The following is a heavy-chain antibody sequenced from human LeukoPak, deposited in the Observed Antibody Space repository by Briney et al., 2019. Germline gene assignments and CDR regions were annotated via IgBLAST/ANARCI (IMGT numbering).Heavy chain of an antibody. J-gene: IGHJ5*02. D-gene: IGHD3-22*01. CDR2: ISSSSYT. CDR1: GFTFSDYY. V-gene: IGHV3-11*06. CDR3: ARSKASSGYYSWFDP. Sequence: GGSLRLSCAASGFTFSDYYMSWIRQAPGKGLEWVSYISSSSYTNYADSVRGRFTISRDNAKNSLYLQMNSLRAEDMAVYYCARSKASSGYYSWFDPWGQGTLVTVSS.